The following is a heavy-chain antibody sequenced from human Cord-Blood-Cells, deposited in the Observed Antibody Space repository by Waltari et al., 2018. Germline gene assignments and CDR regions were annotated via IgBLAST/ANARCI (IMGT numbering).Heavy chain of an antibody. CDR1: GFTFDDYA. CDR2: ISWNSGSI. J-gene: IGHJ3*02. D-gene: IGHD1-26*01. CDR3: AKDIQGELRAFDI. V-gene: IGHV3-9*01. Sequence: EVQLVESGGGLVQPGRSLRLSCAASGFTFDDYAMHWVRQAPGKGLEWVSGISWNSGSIGYADSVKGRFTISRDNAKNSLYLQMNSLRAEDTALYYCAKDIQGELRAFDIWGQGTMVTVSS.